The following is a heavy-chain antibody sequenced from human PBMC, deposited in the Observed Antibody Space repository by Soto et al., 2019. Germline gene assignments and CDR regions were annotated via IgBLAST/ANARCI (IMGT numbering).Heavy chain of an antibody. D-gene: IGHD2-2*01. J-gene: IGHJ5*02. CDR3: ARGRIVVVPAARGGWFDP. CDR2: INHSGST. CDR1: GGSFSGYY. V-gene: IGHV4-34*01. Sequence: LSLTCAVYGGSFSGYYWSWIRQPPGKGLEWIGEINHSGSTNYNPSLKSRVTISVDTSKNQFSLKLSSVTAADTAVYYCARGRIVVVPAARGGWFDPWGQGTLVTVSS.